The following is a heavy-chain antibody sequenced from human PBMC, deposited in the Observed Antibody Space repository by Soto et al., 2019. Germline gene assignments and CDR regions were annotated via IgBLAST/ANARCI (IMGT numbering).Heavy chain of an antibody. J-gene: IGHJ6*02. V-gene: IGHV1-46*01. CDR2: INPSGGST. Sequence: QVQLVQYGAEVKKPGASVKVSCKASGYTFTSYYMHWVRQAPGQGLEWMGIINPSGGSTSYAQKIQGRVTMTSDTSTSTVYMERSSVSSEDTAVYYCARILPNYYYGMDVWGQGTTVTVSS. CDR1: GYTFTSYY. CDR3: ARILPNYYYGMDV.